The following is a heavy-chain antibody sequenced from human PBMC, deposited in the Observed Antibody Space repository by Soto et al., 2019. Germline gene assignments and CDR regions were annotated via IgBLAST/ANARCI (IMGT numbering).Heavy chain of an antibody. J-gene: IGHJ4*02. D-gene: IGHD2-15*01. CDR3: ARDRIGNRGFFDY. V-gene: IGHV4-30-4*01. CDR1: GGSISSGDYY. Sequence: SETLSLTCTVSGGSISSGDYYWSWIRQPPGKGLEWIGYIYYSGSTYYNPSLKSRVTISVDTSKNQFSLKLSSVTAADTAVYYCARDRIGNRGFFDYWGQGTLVTVSS. CDR2: IYYSGST.